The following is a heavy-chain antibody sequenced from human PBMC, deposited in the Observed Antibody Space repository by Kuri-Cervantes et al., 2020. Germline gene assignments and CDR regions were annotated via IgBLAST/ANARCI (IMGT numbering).Heavy chain of an antibody. D-gene: IGHD6-19*01. Sequence: GGSLRLSCAASGFTVSSNYMSWVRQAPGKGLEWVSVIYSGGSTYYADSVKGRFTISRDNAKNSLYLQMNSLRAEDTAVYYCARSPRGQWPKVYYYGMDVWGQGTTVTVSS. CDR2: IYSGGST. V-gene: IGHV3-66*01. CDR3: ARSPRGQWPKVYYYGMDV. CDR1: GFTVSSNY. J-gene: IGHJ6*02.